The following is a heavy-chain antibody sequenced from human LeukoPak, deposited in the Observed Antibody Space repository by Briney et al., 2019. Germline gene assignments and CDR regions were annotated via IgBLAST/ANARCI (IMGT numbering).Heavy chain of an antibody. D-gene: IGHD6-19*01. Sequence: TLSLTCSVSGYSINSGYYWGWIRQPPGKGLEWIGSIWHTGSTYYNPSLKSRVTISVDASKNQFSLKLTSVTAADTAVYYCARITDLSVATDYWGQGTLVTVSS. CDR2: IWHTGST. V-gene: IGHV4-38-2*02. J-gene: IGHJ4*02. CDR3: ARITDLSVATDY. CDR1: GYSINSGYY.